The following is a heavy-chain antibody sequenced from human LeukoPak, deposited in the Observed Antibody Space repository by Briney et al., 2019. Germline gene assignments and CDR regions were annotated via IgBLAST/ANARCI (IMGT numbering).Heavy chain of an antibody. CDR3: ASGSGDYGDPFDY. J-gene: IGHJ4*02. Sequence: GGSLRLSCSASGFTFSSHWMHWVRQAPGKGLVWVSRINGDGSETNYAGSVRGRFTISGDNAKNTVYLQMNSLRAEDTAVYYCASGSGDYGDPFDYWGQGTLVTVSS. V-gene: IGHV3-74*01. CDR1: GFTFSSHW. CDR2: INGDGSET. D-gene: IGHD4-17*01.